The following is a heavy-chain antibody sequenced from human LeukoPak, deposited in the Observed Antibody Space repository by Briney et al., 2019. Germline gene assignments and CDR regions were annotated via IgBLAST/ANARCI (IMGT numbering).Heavy chain of an antibody. CDR1: GYTFTSYY. CDR2: INPSGGST. V-gene: IGHV1-46*01. Sequence: ASVKLSCKASGYTFTSYYMHWVRHAPGQGLEWMGIINPSGGSTSYAQKFQGRVTMTRDTSTSTAYMELRSLRSDDTAVYYCARDRGYDFWSGYYGWWFAPWGQGTLVTVSS. D-gene: IGHD3-3*01. J-gene: IGHJ5*02. CDR3: ARDRGYDFWSGYYGWWFAP.